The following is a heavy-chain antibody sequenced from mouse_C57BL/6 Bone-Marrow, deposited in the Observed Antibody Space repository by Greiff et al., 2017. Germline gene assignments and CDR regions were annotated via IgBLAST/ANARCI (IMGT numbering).Heavy chain of an antibody. J-gene: IGHJ2*01. CDR2: ISSGSSTI. D-gene: IGHD1-1*01. V-gene: IGHV5-17*01. CDR3: ARETVCSSYFDY. Sequence: DVHLVESGGGLVKPGGSLKLSCAASGFTFSDYGMHWVRQAPEKGLEWVAYISSGSSTIYYADTVKGRFTISRDNAKNTLCLQMTSLRSEDTAMYYCARETVCSSYFDYWGQGTTLTVSS. CDR1: GFTFSDYG.